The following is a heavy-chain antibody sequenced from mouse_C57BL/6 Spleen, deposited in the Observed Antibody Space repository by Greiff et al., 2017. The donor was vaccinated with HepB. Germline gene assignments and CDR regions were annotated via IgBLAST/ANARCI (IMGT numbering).Heavy chain of an antibody. D-gene: IGHD3-2*02. CDR2: IDPSDSET. V-gene: IGHV1-52*01. Sequence: QVQLQQPGAELVRPGSSVKLSCKASGYTFTSYWMHWVKQRPIQGLEWIGNIDPSDSETHYNQKFKDKATLTVDKSSSTAYMQLSSLTSEDSAVYYCARTAQAKDYFDYWGQGTTLTVSS. CDR3: ARTAQAKDYFDY. CDR1: GYTFTSYW. J-gene: IGHJ2*01.